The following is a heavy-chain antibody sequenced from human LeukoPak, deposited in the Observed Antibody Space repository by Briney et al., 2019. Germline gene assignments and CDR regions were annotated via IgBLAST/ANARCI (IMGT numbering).Heavy chain of an antibody. CDR2: ISSSSSYI. D-gene: IGHD6-13*01. CDR1: GFTFSSYS. V-gene: IGHV3-21*01. Sequence: GGYLRLSCAASGFTFSSYSMNWVRQAPGKGLEWVSFISSSSSYIYYADSVKGRFTISRDNAKNSLYLQMNSLRAEDTAVYYCVRDYPYSSSWFDYWGQGTLVTVSS. J-gene: IGHJ4*02. CDR3: VRDYPYSSSWFDY.